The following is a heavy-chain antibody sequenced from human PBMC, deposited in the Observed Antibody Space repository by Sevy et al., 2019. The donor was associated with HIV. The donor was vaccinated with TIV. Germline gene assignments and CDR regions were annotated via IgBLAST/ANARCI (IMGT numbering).Heavy chain of an antibody. CDR1: GFTFSDYS. CDR3: ARNGDYDY. D-gene: IGHD4-17*01. V-gene: IGHV3-48*02. CDR2: ISSSSPI. J-gene: IGHJ4*02. Sequence: GGSLRLSCAASGFTFSDYSMNWVRQAPGKGLEWVSYISSSSPIYYADSVKGRFTISRENAKNSLYLQMNSLRDEDTAVYYCARNGDYDYWGQGTLVTVSS.